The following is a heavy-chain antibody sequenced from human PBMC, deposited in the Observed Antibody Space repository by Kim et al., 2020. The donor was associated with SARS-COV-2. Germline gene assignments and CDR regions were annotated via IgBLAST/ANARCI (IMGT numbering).Heavy chain of an antibody. J-gene: IGHJ4*02. CDR3: AKDLGY. Sequence: YDGSNKYYADSVKGRFTISRDNSKNTLYLQMNSLRAEDTAVYYCAKDLGYWGQGTLVTVSS. V-gene: IGHV3-30*18. CDR2: YDGSNK.